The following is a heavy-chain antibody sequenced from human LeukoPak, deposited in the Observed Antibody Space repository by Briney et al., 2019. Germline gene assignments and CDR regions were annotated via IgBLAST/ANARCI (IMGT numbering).Heavy chain of an antibody. Sequence: PSETLSLTCTVFGGSISSYYWSWIRQPPGKGLECIGYIYYSGSTTYTPSLKSRVTISVDTSKNHFSLKLSSVTAADTAVYYCARGSGGIPSPAFDISGEGTMVTVSS. J-gene: IGHJ3*02. CDR1: GGSISSYY. D-gene: IGHD3-16*01. CDR2: IYYSGST. V-gene: IGHV4-59*01. CDR3: ARGSGGIPSPAFDI.